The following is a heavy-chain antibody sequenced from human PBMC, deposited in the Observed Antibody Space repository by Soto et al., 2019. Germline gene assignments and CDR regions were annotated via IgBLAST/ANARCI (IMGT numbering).Heavy chain of an antibody. D-gene: IGHD6-6*01. CDR2: ISYDGSNK. V-gene: IGHV3-30*18. CDR1: GFTFSSYG. CDR3: AKGSRIAARHVYYYGMDV. J-gene: IGHJ6*02. Sequence: QVQLVESGGGVVQPGRSLRLSCAASGFTFSSYGMHWVRQAPGKGLEWVAVISYDGSNKYYADSVKGRFTISRDNSKNTLYLQMNSLRAEDTAVYYCAKGSRIAARHVYYYGMDVWGQGTTVTVSS.